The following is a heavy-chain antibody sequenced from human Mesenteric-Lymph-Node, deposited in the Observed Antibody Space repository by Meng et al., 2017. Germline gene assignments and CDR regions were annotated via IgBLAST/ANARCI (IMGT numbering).Heavy chain of an antibody. D-gene: IGHD2-15*01. V-gene: IGHV3-49*04. CDR1: GFNFGDYD. CDR2: IRGKVYPGAT. Sequence: GESLKISCIASGFNFGDYDMSWARQAPGKGLEWVGCIRGKVYPGATQYVASVKGRFTISRDDSESIVYLQMNSLKSEDTAMYYCTKGCLFDFWGQGALVTVSS. CDR3: TKGCLFDF. J-gene: IGHJ4*02.